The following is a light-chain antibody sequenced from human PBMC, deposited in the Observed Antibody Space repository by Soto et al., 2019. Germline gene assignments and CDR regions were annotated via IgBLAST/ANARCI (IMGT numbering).Light chain of an antibody. V-gene: IGKV3-11*01. J-gene: IGKJ2*01. CDR3: PQRSNWPYT. CDR2: DAS. Sequence: EIVLTQSPATLSLSPGERATLSCRASQSVSSYLAWYQQKPGQAPRLLIYDASNRATGIPARFSGSGSGTDFTLTISGLEPEDFAVYYCPQRSNWPYTFGQGTKLEIK. CDR1: QSVSSY.